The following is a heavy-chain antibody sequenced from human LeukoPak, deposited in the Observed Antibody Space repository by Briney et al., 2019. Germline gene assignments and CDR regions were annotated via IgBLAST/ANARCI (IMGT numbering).Heavy chain of an antibody. CDR2: IKSDGSET. J-gene: IGHJ4*02. CDR3: ARVRMGDDFNPFDY. CDR1: GFTFSSFW. V-gene: IGHV3-74*01. D-gene: IGHD3-16*01. Sequence: HAGGSLRLSCAASGFTFSSFWIYWVRHAPGKGLVWVSRIKSDGSETLYADSVKGRFTISRDNAKNTLYPQMDSLRAEDSAVYYCARVRMGDDFNPFDYWGQGTLVTVSS.